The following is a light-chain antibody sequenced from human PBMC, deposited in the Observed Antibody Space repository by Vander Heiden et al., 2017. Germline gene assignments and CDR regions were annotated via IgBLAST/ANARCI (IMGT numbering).Light chain of an antibody. V-gene: IGKV1-39*01. CDR3: QQTDSPPRT. J-gene: IGKJ1*01. CDR2: ATS. Sequence: DIHMTQSPSSLSASLGDRINITCRSSETIFNYINWYQQEPGRAPKLLIYATSNVQSGVPSRFNGSGSGTDFTLTIGSLQREDFATYFCQQTDSPPRTFGQGTKVEI. CDR1: ETIFNY.